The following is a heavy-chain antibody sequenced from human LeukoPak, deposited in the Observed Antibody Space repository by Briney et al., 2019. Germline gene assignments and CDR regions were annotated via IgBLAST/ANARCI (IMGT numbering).Heavy chain of an antibody. V-gene: IGHV5-51*01. Sequence: GESLKISFESSGYRFTTYWIGWVRQMPGKSLEWMGIIYPGDSDTRYSPSFQGQVTISADKSISTAYLQWSSLKASDTAMYYCARQHGSGSYYSRAIDYWGQGTLVTVSS. J-gene: IGHJ4*02. CDR1: GYRFTTYW. CDR2: IYPGDSDT. CDR3: ARQHGSGSYYSRAIDY. D-gene: IGHD3-10*01.